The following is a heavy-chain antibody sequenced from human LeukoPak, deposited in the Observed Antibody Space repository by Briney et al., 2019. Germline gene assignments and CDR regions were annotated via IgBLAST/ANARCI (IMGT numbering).Heavy chain of an antibody. CDR3: ARDMGYSSSWYLA. D-gene: IGHD6-13*01. J-gene: IGHJ5*02. CDR2: IKQDGSEK. Sequence: GGSLRLSCAASGFTFSSYAMSWVRQAPGKGLEWVANIKQDGSEKYYVDSVKGRFTISRDNAKNSLYLQMNSLRAEDTAVYYCARDMGYSSSWYLAWGQGTLVTVSS. CDR1: GFTFSSYA. V-gene: IGHV3-7*01.